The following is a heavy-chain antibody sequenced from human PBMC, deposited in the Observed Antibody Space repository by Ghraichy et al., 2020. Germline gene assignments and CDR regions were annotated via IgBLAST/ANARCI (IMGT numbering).Heavy chain of an antibody. Sequence: SETLSLTCTVSGGSISSSSYYWGWIRQPPGKGLEWIGSIYYSGSTYYNPSLKSRVTISVDTSKNQFSLKLSSVTAADTAVYYCARRGPSGSYLSHFDYWGQGTLVTVSS. CDR2: IYYSGST. CDR1: GGSISSSSYY. J-gene: IGHJ4*02. V-gene: IGHV4-39*01. D-gene: IGHD1-26*01. CDR3: ARRGPSGSYLSHFDY.